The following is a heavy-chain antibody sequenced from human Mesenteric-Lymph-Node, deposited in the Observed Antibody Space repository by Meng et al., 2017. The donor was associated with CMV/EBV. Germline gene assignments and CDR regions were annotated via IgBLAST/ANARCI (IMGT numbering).Heavy chain of an antibody. J-gene: IGHJ5*02. D-gene: IGHD3-3*01. CDR2: VHHSGST. Sequence: SMSPFYWTWIRQPPGKALEWMGSVHHSGSTFYNPSLKTRVTISLEASNNQFSLSLSSVTAADTAIYYCARQGVRIFAQQHRHPLPPDPWGQGALVTVSS. CDR3: ARQGVRIFAQQHRHPLPPDP. V-gene: IGHV4-59*08. CDR1: SMSPFY.